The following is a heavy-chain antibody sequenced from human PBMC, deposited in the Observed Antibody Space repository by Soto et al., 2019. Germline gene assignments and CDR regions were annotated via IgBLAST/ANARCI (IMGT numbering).Heavy chain of an antibody. D-gene: IGHD5-18*01. Sequence: QVQLVESGGGVVQPGRSLRLSCAASGFTFSSYAMHWVRQAPGKGLEWVAVISYDGSNKYYADFVKGRFTISRDNSKNTLYLQMNSLRAEDTAVYYCARDSGYSYGRYYYYYGMDVWGQGTTVTVSS. J-gene: IGHJ6*02. CDR1: GFTFSSYA. V-gene: IGHV3-30-3*01. CDR2: ISYDGSNK. CDR3: ARDSGYSYGRYYYYYGMDV.